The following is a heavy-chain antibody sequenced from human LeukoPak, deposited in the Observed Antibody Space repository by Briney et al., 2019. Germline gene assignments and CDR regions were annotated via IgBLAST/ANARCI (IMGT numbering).Heavy chain of an antibody. CDR2: IIPILGIA. CDR1: GGTFSSYA. J-gene: IGHJ4*02. D-gene: IGHD3-3*01. V-gene: IGHV1-69*04. Sequence: ASVKVSCKASGGTFSSYAISWVRQAPGQGLEWMGRIIPILGIANYAQKFQGRVTITADKSTSTAYMELSSLRSEDTAVYYCARGRLNYDFWSGYYRLDGTIDYWGQGTLVTVSS. CDR3: ARGRLNYDFWSGYYRLDGTIDY.